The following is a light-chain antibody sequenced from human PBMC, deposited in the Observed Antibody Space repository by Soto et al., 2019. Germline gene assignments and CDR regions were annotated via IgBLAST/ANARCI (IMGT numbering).Light chain of an antibody. CDR2: SAS. J-gene: IGKJ1*01. CDR1: QSVSSN. V-gene: IGKV3-15*01. Sequence: EVVLKHSLGTLSLSPGEGATLSCRASQSVSSNLAWYQQKPGQAPRLLIYSASSRTTGVPARVSGSGSGTEFTLTISSLQSEDFAVYYCQQYNNLPRTFGQGTKVDI. CDR3: QQYNNLPRT.